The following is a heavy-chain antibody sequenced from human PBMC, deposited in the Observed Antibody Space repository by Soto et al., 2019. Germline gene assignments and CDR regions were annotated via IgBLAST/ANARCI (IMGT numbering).Heavy chain of an antibody. CDR3: ARGGTMVRGVKGENWFDP. CDR1: GGSISSGGYY. Sequence: QVQLQESGPGLVKPSQTLSLTCTVSGGSISSGGYYWSWIRQHPGKGLEWIGYIYYSGSTYYNPSLKSRVTISVDTSKNQFSLKLSSVTAADTAVYYCARGGTMVRGVKGENWFDPWGQGTLVTVSS. CDR2: IYYSGST. V-gene: IGHV4-31*03. J-gene: IGHJ5*02. D-gene: IGHD3-10*01.